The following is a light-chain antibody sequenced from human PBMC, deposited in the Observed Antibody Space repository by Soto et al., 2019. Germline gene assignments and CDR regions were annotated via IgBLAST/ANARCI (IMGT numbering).Light chain of an antibody. J-gene: IGLJ1*01. V-gene: IGLV2-11*01. CDR3: CSYAGSYV. Sequence: QSALTQPRSVSGSPGQSVTISCTATSTDVGGYNFVSWYQQHPDKAPKLMIYDVSKRPSGVPDRFSGSKSGYTASLTISGLQAEDEADYYCCSYAGSYVFGTGTKVTV. CDR2: DVS. CDR1: STDVGGYNF.